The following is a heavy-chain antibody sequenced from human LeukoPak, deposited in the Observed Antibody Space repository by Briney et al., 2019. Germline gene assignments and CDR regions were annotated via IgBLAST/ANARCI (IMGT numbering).Heavy chain of an antibody. J-gene: IGHJ2*01. Sequence: GASVKVSCKASGYTFTSYDINWVRQATGQGLEWMGWMNPNSGNTGYAQKFKGRVTISRNTSITTSYMELSSLRSDDTAVYYCAIQTSVTTGSRYFDLWGRGTLVTVSS. CDR3: AIQTSVTTGSRYFDL. CDR2: MNPNSGNT. CDR1: GYTFTSYD. D-gene: IGHD4-17*01. V-gene: IGHV1-8*03.